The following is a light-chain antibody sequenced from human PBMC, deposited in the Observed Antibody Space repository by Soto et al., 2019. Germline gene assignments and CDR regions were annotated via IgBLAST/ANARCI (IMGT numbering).Light chain of an antibody. CDR1: ESIDNW. CDR2: AAS. J-gene: IGKJ5*01. V-gene: IGKV1-5*01. Sequence: DIQMTQSPSTLSASVGDTVTITCRASESIDNWLAWYQQKPGKAPKLLIYAASTLQSGVPSRFSGSGSGTDFTLTISCLQSEDFATYYCQQYYSYPITFGQGTRLEIK. CDR3: QQYYSYPIT.